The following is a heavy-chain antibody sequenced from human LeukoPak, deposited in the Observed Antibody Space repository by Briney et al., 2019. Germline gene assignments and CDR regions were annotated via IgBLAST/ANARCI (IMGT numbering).Heavy chain of an antibody. CDR1: GFTFSSYW. J-gene: IGHJ4*02. D-gene: IGHD6-19*01. V-gene: IGHV3-7*01. CDR2: IKQDGSEK. Sequence: GGSLRLSCAASGFTFSSYWMSWVRQAPGKGLEWVANIKQDGSEKYYVDSVKGRFTISRDNAKNSLYLQMNSLRAEDTAVYYCAREGSGGYSSGWDFDYWGQGTLVTVSS. CDR3: AREGSGGYSSGWDFDY.